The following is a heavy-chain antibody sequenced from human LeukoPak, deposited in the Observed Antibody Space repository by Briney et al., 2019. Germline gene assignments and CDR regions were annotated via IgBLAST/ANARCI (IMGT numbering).Heavy chain of an antibody. CDR1: GFTFSSYA. J-gene: IGHJ4*02. Sequence: GGSLRLSCAASGFTFSSYAMSWVRQAPGKGLEWVSAISGSGGSTYYADSVKGRFTISRDNSKNTLYLQMNSLRAEDTAVYYCAKGRVGATGVTSPYYFDYWGQGTLVTVSS. CDR3: AKGRVGATGVTSPYYFDY. CDR2: ISGSGGST. V-gene: IGHV3-23*01. D-gene: IGHD1-26*01.